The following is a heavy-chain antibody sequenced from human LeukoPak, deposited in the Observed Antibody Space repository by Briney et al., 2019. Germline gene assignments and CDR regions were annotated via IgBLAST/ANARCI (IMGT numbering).Heavy chain of an antibody. CDR1: GFTFSSYA. J-gene: IGHJ4*02. D-gene: IGHD2-2*01. Sequence: GGSLRLSCAASGFTFSSYAMSWVRQAPGKGLEWVLAISGSGGSTYYADSVKGRFTISRDNSKNTLYLQMNSLRAEDTAVYYCANPGPYCSSTSCAFWGQGTLVTVSS. V-gene: IGHV3-23*01. CDR3: ANPGPYCSSTSCAF. CDR2: ISGSGGST.